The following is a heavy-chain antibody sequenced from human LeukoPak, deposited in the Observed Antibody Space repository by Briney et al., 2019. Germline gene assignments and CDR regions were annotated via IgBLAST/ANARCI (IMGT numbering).Heavy chain of an antibody. CDR2: ISYDGSNK. D-gene: IGHD6-19*01. J-gene: IGHJ6*02. CDR1: GFTFSSYA. Sequence: PGRSLRLSCAASGFTFSSYAMHWVRQAPGKGLEWVAVISYDGSNKYYADSVKGRFTISRDNSKNTLYLQMNSLRAEDTAVYYCARDHPESSGWSPLPYYYYGMDVWGQGTTVTVSS. V-gene: IGHV3-30-3*01. CDR3: ARDHPESSGWSPLPYYYYGMDV.